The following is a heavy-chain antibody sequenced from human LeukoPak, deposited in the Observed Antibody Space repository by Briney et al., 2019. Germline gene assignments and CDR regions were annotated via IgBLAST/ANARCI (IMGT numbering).Heavy chain of an antibody. Sequence: GGSLRPPCAASGFTFSSYWMYWVRQAPGKGLVWVSRINTNGTSTSYADSVKGRFTISRDNAKNTLYLQMNSLRPEDTAVYYCALSRTLDYWGQGTLVTVSS. D-gene: IGHD3-16*02. CDR2: INTNGTST. J-gene: IGHJ4*02. CDR3: ALSRTLDY. CDR1: GFTFSSYW. V-gene: IGHV3-74*01.